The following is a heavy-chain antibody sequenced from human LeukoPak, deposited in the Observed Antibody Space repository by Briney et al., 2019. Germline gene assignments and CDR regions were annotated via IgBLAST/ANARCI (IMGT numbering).Heavy chain of an antibody. CDR2: ISAYNGNT. CDR1: GYTFTSYG. D-gene: IGHD3-10*01. CDR3: AQAFYGSGSYDY. V-gene: IGHV1-18*01. J-gene: IGHJ4*02. Sequence: GASVKVSCKASGYTFTSYGISWVRQAPGQGLEWMGWISAYNGNTNYAQKFQGRVTMTRDTSISTAYMELSRLRSDDTAVYYCAQAFYGSGSYDYWGQGTLVTVSS.